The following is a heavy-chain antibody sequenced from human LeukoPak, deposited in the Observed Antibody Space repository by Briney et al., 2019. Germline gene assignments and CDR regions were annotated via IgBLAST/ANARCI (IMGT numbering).Heavy chain of an antibody. Sequence: PGGSLRLSCPVSAFTLSSYAISWVRQAPGRGLEWVSVISTSVESSYYADYVKGRFTISRDNSKNTLYLQMNSLRAEDTHVYYCAKDRGSGYHYFDYWGQGTLVTVSS. CDR3: AKDRGSGYHYFDY. D-gene: IGHD3-22*01. CDR1: AFTLSSYA. J-gene: IGHJ4*02. CDR2: ISTSVESS. V-gene: IGHV3-23*01.